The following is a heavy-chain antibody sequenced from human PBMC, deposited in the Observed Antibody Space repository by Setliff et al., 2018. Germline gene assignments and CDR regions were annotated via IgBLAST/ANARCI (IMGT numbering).Heavy chain of an antibody. CDR2: IGASGHNT. V-gene: IGHV3-23*01. Sequence: GGSLRLSCAASTFTFSKYAVTWVRQAPGKGLQWVASIGASGHNTYYADFVKGRFTISRDNSGNTLYLLMNSLRGDDTASYYCARDPNGDYVGALDPWGQGILVTVSS. CDR3: ARDPNGDYVGALDP. CDR1: TFTFSKYA. J-gene: IGHJ5*02. D-gene: IGHD4-17*01.